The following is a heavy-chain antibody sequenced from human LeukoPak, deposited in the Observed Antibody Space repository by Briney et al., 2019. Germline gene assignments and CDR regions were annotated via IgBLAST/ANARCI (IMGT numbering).Heavy chain of an antibody. CDR1: GGTFSSYA. CDR2: INAGNGNT. CDR3: ARGSYYDSSGYPRSNYFDY. D-gene: IGHD3-22*01. V-gene: IGHV1-3*01. J-gene: IGHJ4*02. Sequence: ASVKVSCKASGGTFSSYAISWVRQAPGQRLEWMGWINAGNGNTKYSQKFQGRVTITRDTSASTAYMELSSLRSEDTAVYYCARGSYYDSSGYPRSNYFDYWGQGTLVTVSS.